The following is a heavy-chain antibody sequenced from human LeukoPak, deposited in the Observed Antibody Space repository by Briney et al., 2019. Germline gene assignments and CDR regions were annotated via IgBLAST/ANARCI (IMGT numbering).Heavy chain of an antibody. Sequence: ASVKVSCKASGYTFTSYAMNWVRQAPGQGLEWMGWINTNTGNPTYAQGFTGRFVFSLDTSVSTAYLQISSLKAEDTAVYYCARDSRDYYDFWSGYSRELDYWGQGTLVTVSS. CDR1: GYTFTSYA. D-gene: IGHD3-3*01. J-gene: IGHJ4*02. V-gene: IGHV7-4-1*02. CDR2: INTNTGNP. CDR3: ARDSRDYYDFWSGYSRELDY.